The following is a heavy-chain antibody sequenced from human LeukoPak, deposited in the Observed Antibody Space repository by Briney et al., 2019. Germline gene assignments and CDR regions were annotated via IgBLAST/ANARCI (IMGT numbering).Heavy chain of an antibody. CDR1: GFTFSSYN. CDR2: ISSSSSTI. CDR3: ARDYDSSGYYSDY. D-gene: IGHD3-22*01. V-gene: IGHV3-48*01. J-gene: IGHJ4*02. Sequence: GTLRLSCAASGFTFSSYNMNWIRQAPGKGLEWVSYISSSSSTIYYADSVKGRFTISRDNAKTSLYLQMNSLSAEDTAVYYCARDYDSSGYYSDYWGQGTLVTVSS.